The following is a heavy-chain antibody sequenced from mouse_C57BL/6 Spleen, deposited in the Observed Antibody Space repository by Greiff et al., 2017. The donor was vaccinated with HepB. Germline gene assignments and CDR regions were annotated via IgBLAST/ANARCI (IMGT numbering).Heavy chain of an antibody. CDR1: GYSFTDYN. CDR3: ATGGSTVPSTGAMDY. D-gene: IGHD1-1*01. CDR2: INPNYGTT. Sequence: VQLKESGPELVKPGASVKISCKASGYSFTDYNMNWVKQSNGKSLEWIGVINPNYGTTSYNQKFKGKATLTVDQSSSTAYMQLNSLTSEDSAVYYCATGGSTVPSTGAMDYWGQGTSVTVSS. V-gene: IGHV1-39*01. J-gene: IGHJ4*01.